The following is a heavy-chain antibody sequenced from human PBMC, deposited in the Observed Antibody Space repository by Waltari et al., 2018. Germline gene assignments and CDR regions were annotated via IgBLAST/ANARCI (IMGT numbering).Heavy chain of an antibody. CDR2: IYYSGST. CDR3: ARLGVGDY. D-gene: IGHD3-16*01. V-gene: IGHV4-39*01. J-gene: IGHJ4*02. CDR1: GGSLRSSSYY. Sequence: QLQLQESGPGLVKPSETLSLTCTVSGGSLRSSSYYWGWIRQPPGKGLEWIGSIYYSGSTYYNPSLKSRVTISVDTSKNQFSLKLSSVTAADTAVYYCARLGVGDYWGQGTLVTVSS.